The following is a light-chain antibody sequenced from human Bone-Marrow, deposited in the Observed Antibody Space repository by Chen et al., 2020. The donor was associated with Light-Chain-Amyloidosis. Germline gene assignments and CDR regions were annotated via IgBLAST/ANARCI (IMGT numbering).Light chain of an antibody. V-gene: IGLV2-14*01. J-gene: IGLJ1*01. CDR2: EVT. Sequence: QSALTQPASVSGSPGQSIIISCTGTSSDVGGDNHVSWYQQHPDKAPKLMIYEVTNRPSWVPYRFSGSKSDNTASLPISGLQTEDEADYFCSSYTITNTLVFGSGTRVTVL. CDR3: SSYTITNTLV. CDR1: SSDVGGDNH.